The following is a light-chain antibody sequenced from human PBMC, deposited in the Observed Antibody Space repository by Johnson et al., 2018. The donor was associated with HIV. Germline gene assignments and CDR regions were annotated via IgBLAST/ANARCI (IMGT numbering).Light chain of an antibody. J-gene: IGLJ1*01. CDR3: GTWESSLRSYV. CDR2: ENN. V-gene: IGLV1-51*02. CDR1: SSNIGNNY. Sequence: QSVLTQSPSVSAAAGQKVTISCSGSSSNIGNNYVSWYQHLPGTAPKLLIYENNKRPSEIPDRFSGSKSGTSGTLGITELQSGDEAVYYCGTWESSLRSYVFGTGTKVTVL.